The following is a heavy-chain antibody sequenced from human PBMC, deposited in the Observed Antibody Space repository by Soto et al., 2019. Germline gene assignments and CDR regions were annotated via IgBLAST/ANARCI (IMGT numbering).Heavy chain of an antibody. D-gene: IGHD3-22*01. V-gene: IGHV3-9*01. CDR3: AKDVGSYYYDTSAYLYDY. J-gene: IGHJ4*02. Sequence: GGSLRLSXVGSGFIFEDFAMNWVRQVPGKGLEWVSGISWNSATLAYADSVKGRFIVSRDNAKNILYLQMNSLRAEDAALYYCAKDVGSYYYDTSAYLYDYWGQGTLVTVSS. CDR1: GFIFEDFA. CDR2: ISWNSATL.